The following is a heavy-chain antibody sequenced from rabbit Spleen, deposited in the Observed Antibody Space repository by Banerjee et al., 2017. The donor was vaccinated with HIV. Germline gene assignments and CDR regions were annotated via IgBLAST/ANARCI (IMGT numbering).Heavy chain of an antibody. CDR2: VDVGSSGFT. CDR1: GVSFSSTYY. D-gene: IGHD4-2*01. V-gene: IGHV1S40*01. CDR3: VRDSWDFNL. J-gene: IGHJ4*01. Sequence: QSLEESGGDLVKPGASLTLTCTASGVSFSSTYYMCWVRQAPGKGLEWIGCVDVGSSGFTYYANWVNGRFTISSHNGQNTLYLQLNSLTVADTATYFCVRDSWDFNLWGQGTLVTVS.